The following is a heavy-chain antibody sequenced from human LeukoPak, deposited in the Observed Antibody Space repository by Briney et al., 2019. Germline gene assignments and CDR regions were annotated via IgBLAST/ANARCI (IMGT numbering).Heavy chain of an antibody. CDR1: GFVFSSYA. Sequence: GGSLRLSCAASGFVFSSYAMSWVRQTPARGLEWVSSLRGDGETFYADSVKGRFTLSRDNSKNTLYLQMNSLRAEDTAVYYCAKVRTTVTTLDAFDIWGQGTMVTVSS. CDR3: AKVRTTVTTLDAFDI. J-gene: IGHJ3*02. D-gene: IGHD4-17*01. V-gene: IGHV3-23*01. CDR2: LRGDGET.